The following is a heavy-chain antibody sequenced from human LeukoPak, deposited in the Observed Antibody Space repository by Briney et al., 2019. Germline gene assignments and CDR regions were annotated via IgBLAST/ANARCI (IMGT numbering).Heavy chain of an antibody. CDR3: ARDSRYCRSTTCYRYYYYMDV. J-gene: IGHJ6*03. CDR1: GFTFSDYY. V-gene: IGHV3-11*01. D-gene: IGHD2-2*01. CDR2: ISSSGTII. Sequence: GGSLRLSCAASGFTFSDYYMTWIRQAPGKGLEWVSYISSSGTIINYADSVKGRLTISRDNAKNSLYLQMNSLRDDDTAVYYCARDSRYCRSTTCYRYYYYMDVWGKGTTVTVSS.